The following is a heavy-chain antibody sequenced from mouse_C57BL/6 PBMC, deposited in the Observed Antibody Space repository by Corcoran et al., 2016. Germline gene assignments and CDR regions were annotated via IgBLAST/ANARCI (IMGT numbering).Heavy chain of an antibody. D-gene: IGHD2-3*01. V-gene: IGHV1-26*01. Sequence: EVQLQQSGPELVKPGASVKISCKASGYTFTDYYMNWVKQSHGKSLEWIGDINPNNGGTSYNQKFKGKATLTVDKSSSTAYMELRSLTSGDSAVYYCAHDGYYPYFDYWGQGTTLTVSS. J-gene: IGHJ2*01. CDR1: GYTFTDYY. CDR3: AHDGYYPYFDY. CDR2: INPNNGGT.